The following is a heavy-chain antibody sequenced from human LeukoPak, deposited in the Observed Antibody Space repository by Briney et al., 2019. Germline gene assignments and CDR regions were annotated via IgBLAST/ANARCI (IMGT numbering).Heavy chain of an antibody. CDR2: IYYSGSV. Sequence: SETLSLTCIVSGDSISNHYWSLIRRPPGKGLEWIGYIYYSGSVNYNPSLKNRVTISVDTSRNQLSMKLKYVPAADTAVYYCAGSGGLANQGAVFDYWGQGTLVTVSS. V-gene: IGHV4-59*11. CDR1: GDSISNHY. J-gene: IGHJ4*02. D-gene: IGHD3-10*01. CDR3: AGSGGLANQGAVFDY.